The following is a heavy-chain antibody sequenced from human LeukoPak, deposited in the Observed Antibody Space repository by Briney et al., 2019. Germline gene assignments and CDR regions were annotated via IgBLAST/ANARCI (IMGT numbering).Heavy chain of an antibody. CDR3: ARAPRNSSTMLDF. D-gene: IGHD6-13*01. CDR1: GYTFTSYW. Sequence: ASVKVSCKASGYTFTSYWIQWVRQAPGQGLEWMGLIDPDGGSTAYAHRFQGRVIMTRDTSTSTAYMDLSSLRSEDTAVYHCARAPRNSSTMLDFWGQGTLVTISS. V-gene: IGHV1-46*01. CDR2: IDPDGGST. J-gene: IGHJ4*02.